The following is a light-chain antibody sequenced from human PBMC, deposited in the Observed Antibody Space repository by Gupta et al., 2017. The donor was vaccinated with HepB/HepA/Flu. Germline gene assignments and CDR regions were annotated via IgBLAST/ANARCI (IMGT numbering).Light chain of an antibody. CDR2: KIS. CDR3: MQSTHFPRT. V-gene: IGKV2-24*01. CDR1: ESVVHSNGDTY. J-gene: IGKJ1*01. Sequence: VLTQTPLSSPVTLGQSASISCRSSESVVHSNGDTYFSWLQQRPGQPPRLLIYKISQRLSGVPDRFSGSGAGTHFTLTISRVQAEDVGVYYCMQSTHFPRTFGQGTKVEI.